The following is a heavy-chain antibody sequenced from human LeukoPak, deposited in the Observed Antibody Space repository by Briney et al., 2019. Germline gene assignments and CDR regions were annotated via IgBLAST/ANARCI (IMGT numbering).Heavy chain of an antibody. CDR2: ISSSSSYI. V-gene: IGHV3-21*01. D-gene: IGHD3-22*01. CDR3: ARDTHDYYDSSGYPYFDY. Sequence: PGGSLRLSCVASGLTFRNCGMTWVRQAPGKGLEWVSSISSSSSYIYYADSVKGRFTISRDNAKNSLYLQMNSLRAEDTAVYYCARDTHDYYDSSGYPYFDYWGQGTLVTVSS. J-gene: IGHJ4*02. CDR1: GLTFRNCG.